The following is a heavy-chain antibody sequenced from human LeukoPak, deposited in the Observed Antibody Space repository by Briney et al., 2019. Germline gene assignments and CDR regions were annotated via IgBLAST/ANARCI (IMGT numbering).Heavy chain of an antibody. CDR3: ARSGVVTVIRDNCFDP. D-gene: IGHD4-23*01. J-gene: IGHJ5*02. Sequence: GGSLRLSCAASGFTFSSYSMHWVRQAPGKGLEWVSSISTSGSYIYYADSLKDRFTISRDNAKNSLFLQMNSLRAEDTAVYYCARSGVVTVIRDNCFDPWGQGTPVTVSS. CDR1: GFTFSSYS. V-gene: IGHV3-21*01. CDR2: ISTSGSYI.